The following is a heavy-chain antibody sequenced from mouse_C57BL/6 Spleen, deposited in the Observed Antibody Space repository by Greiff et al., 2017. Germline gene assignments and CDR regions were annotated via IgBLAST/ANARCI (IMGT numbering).Heavy chain of an antibody. CDR2: IDPSDSET. CDR3: ARWDYDSLCYAVDY. D-gene: IGHD2-4*01. Sequence: QVQLQQSGAELVRPGSSVKLSCKASGYTFTSYWMHWVKQRPIQGLEWIGNIDPSDSETHYNHKFKDKATMTVDKSSSTAYMQLSSLTSEDSAVYYGARWDYDSLCYAVDYWGQGTSVTVSS. V-gene: IGHV1-52*01. J-gene: IGHJ4*01. CDR1: GYTFTSYW.